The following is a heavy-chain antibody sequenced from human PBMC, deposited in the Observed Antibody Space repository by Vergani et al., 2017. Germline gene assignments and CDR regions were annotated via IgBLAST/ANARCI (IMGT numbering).Heavy chain of an antibody. V-gene: IGHV1-2*06. CDR2: INPNSATT. D-gene: IGHD6-19*01. J-gene: IGHJ4*02. Sequence: QVQLVQSGAEVKKPGASVMVSCKASGYPFTDYYMHWLRQAPGQGLEWMGRINPNSATTNYAQKFQARVTMTRDTSISTAYMDLSSLRSDDTAVYYCARAAIPQITVAGTLWGLDYWGQGTLVTVSS. CDR1: GYPFTDYY. CDR3: ARAAIPQITVAGTLWGLDY.